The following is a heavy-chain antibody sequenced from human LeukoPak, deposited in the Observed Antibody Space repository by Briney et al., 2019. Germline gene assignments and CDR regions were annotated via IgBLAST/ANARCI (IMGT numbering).Heavy chain of an antibody. J-gene: IGHJ1*01. CDR2: IYHSGST. D-gene: IGHD3-22*01. CDR1: GGSFTSSNYY. Sequence: PSETLSLTCTVSGGSFTSSNYYWGWIRQPPGKGLEWIGSIYHSGSTYYNPSLKSRVTISVDTSKNQFSLKLSSVTAADTAVYYCARAEGAIVSGYPAKYFQHWGQGTLITVSS. CDR3: ARAEGAIVSGYPAKYFQH. V-gene: IGHV4-39*07.